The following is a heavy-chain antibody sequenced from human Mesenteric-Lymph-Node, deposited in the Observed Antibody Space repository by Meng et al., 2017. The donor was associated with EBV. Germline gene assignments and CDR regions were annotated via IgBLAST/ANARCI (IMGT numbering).Heavy chain of an antibody. D-gene: IGHD1-26*01. CDR3: ARDRGWELLDY. CDR2: IYDSGTT. V-gene: IGHV4-61*01. J-gene: IGHJ4*02. CDR1: VGSGMVYSCY. Sequence: QLLELGPRMVEPPATSPPTFTVSVGSGMVYSCYWSPLRQRPGKGLEWIGFIYDSGTTHYSPSLKRRVTISVDTSKNQFSRELRSMTPADTAVYYCARDRGWELLDYWGQGTLVTVSS.